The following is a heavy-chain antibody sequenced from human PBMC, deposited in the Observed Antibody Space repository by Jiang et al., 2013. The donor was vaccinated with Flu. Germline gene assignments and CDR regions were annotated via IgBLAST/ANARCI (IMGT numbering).Heavy chain of an antibody. D-gene: IGHD3-22*01. J-gene: IGHJ4*02. Sequence: ADSVKGRFTISRDNAKNSLYLQMNSLRPEDTALYYCRTAFKFRTRDSPNYYESSEGVDYWGQGTLVTVSS. V-gene: IGHV3-9*01. CDR3: RTAFKFRTRDSPNYYESSEGVDY.